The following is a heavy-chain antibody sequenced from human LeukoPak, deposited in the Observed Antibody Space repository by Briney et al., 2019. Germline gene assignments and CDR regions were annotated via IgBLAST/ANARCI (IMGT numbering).Heavy chain of an antibody. CDR1: GFTFGDYA. V-gene: IGHV3-49*04. D-gene: IGHD1-26*01. Sequence: GGSLRLSCTASGFTFGDYAMSWVRQAPGKGLEWVVFIRSKAYGGTTEYAASVKGRFTISRDDSKSIAYLQMNSLKTEDTAVYYCTRYSRWELLPYDYWGQGTLVTVSS. J-gene: IGHJ4*02. CDR3: TRYSRWELLPYDY. CDR2: IRSKAYGGTT.